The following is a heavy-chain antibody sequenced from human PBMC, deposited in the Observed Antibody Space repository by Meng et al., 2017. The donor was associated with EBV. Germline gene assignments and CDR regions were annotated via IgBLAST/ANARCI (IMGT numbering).Heavy chain of an antibody. CDR3: ARAEIAAAGRLDY. CDR2: FIPIFGTA. Sequence: QVQLVHAVEEFRKPGSPGKVSCKASGGTFSSYAISWVRQAPGQGLEWMGGFIPIFGTANYAQKFQGRVTITADKSTSTAYMELSSLRSEDTAVYYCARAEIAAAGRLDYWGQGTLVTVPS. CDR1: GGTFSSYA. V-gene: IGHV1-69*06. J-gene: IGHJ4*02. D-gene: IGHD6-13*01.